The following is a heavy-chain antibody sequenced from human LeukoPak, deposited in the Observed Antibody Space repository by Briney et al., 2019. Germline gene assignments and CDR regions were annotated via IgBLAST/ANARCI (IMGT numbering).Heavy chain of an antibody. Sequence: SETLSVTCTVSGGSISSSSYYWGWIRQPPGKGLEWIGSIYYSGSTYYNPSLKSRVTISVDTSKNQFSLKLSSVTAADTAVYYCAREDLRRGQKIDYWGQGTLVTVSS. D-gene: IGHD3-10*01. CDR1: GGSISSSSYY. CDR2: IYYSGST. CDR3: AREDLRRGQKIDY. J-gene: IGHJ4*02. V-gene: IGHV4-39*02.